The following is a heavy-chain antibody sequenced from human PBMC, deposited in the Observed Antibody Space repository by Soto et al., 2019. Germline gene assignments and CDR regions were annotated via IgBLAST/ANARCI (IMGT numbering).Heavy chain of an antibody. D-gene: IGHD6-13*01. Sequence: GGSMRLSCAPSGLTVSSYGIDWVSQAPGKGLEWVAVISYDGSNKYYADSVKGRFTISRDNSKNTLYLQMNSLRAEDTAVYYCAKDGVGEQQLVPYVWGQGTTVTVSS. V-gene: IGHV3-30*18. J-gene: IGHJ6*02. CDR2: ISYDGSNK. CDR3: AKDGVGEQQLVPYV. CDR1: GLTVSSYG.